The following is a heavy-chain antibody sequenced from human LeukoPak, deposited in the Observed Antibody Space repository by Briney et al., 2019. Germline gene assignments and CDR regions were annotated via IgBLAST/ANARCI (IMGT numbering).Heavy chain of an antibody. V-gene: IGHV3-53*01. CDR1: GFTVSSNY. CDR2: IYSGGST. D-gene: IGHD6-13*01. J-gene: IGHJ4*02. CDR3: AREDSSLGGNYFDY. Sequence: GGSLRLSCVASGFTVSSNYMSWVRQAPGKGLEWVSVIYSGGSTYYADSVKGRFTISGDNSKNTLYLQMNSLRAEDTAVYYCAREDSSLGGNYFDYWGQGTLVTVSS.